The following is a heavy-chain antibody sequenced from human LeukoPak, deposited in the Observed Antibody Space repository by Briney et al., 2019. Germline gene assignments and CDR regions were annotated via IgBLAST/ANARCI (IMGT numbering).Heavy chain of an antibody. CDR1: GYTLTELS. V-gene: IGHV1-24*01. CDR2: FEPEDGET. CDR3: ATDSLIAAAGTYQGFDY. J-gene: IGHJ4*02. Sequence: ASVKVSGKVSGYTLTELSMHWVRQAPGKGLEWMGGFEPEDGETIYAQKFQGRVTMTEDTSTDTAYMELSSLRSEDTAVYYCATDSLIAAAGTYQGFDYWGQGTLVTVSS. D-gene: IGHD6-13*01.